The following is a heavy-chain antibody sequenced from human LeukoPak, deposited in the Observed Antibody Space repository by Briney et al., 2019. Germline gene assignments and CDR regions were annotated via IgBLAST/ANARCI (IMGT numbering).Heavy chain of an antibody. CDR2: ISNSSSTI. CDR1: GFTFSSYS. D-gene: IGHD2-2*02. Sequence: GGSLRLSCAASGFTFSSYSMNWVRQAPGKGLEWVSYISNSSSTIYYADSVKGRFTISRDNAKNSLYLQMNSLRAEDTAVYYCARGVPGAIGYFQHWGQGTLVTVSS. CDR3: ARGVPGAIGYFQH. J-gene: IGHJ1*01. V-gene: IGHV3-48*01.